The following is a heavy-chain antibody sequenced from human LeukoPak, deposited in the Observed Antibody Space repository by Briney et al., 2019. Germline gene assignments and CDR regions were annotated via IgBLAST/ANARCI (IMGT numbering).Heavy chain of an antibody. CDR2: TSPDGRTT. D-gene: IGHD4-23*01. V-gene: IGHV3-74*01. Sequence: GGSLRLSCAASGFTFGSYWMHWVRLAPGEGLVWVSRTSPDGRTTSYADSVEGRFTISRDNAKSTLYLQMNSLRAEDTAIYYCTRANPLDGGNLYPFDSWGQGTLVTVFS. CDR1: GFTFGSYW. J-gene: IGHJ4*02. CDR3: TRANPLDGGNLYPFDS.